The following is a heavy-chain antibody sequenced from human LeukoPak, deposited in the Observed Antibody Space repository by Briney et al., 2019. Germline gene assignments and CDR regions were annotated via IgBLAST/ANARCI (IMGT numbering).Heavy chain of an antibody. CDR1: GFTFSSHW. D-gene: IGHD2-8*02. V-gene: IGHV3-7*05. CDR2: IKQDGSQK. CDR3: ARDTRATGVHEY. J-gene: IGHJ4*02. Sequence: GGSLRLSCAASGFTFSSHWMSWVRQAPGKGLEWVANIKQDGSQKFYADSVKGRFTISRDSTQNSIYLQMNSLRAEDTAVYYCARDTRATGVHEYWGQGTLVTVSS.